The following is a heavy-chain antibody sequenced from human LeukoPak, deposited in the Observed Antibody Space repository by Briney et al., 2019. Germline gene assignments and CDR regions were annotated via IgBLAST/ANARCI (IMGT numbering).Heavy chain of an antibody. V-gene: IGHV3-23*01. Sequence: GGSLRLSCAASGCTFSNYARSWVRQAPGKGLEWVSAISGSGGSTYYASSVNGRLTISRANSKNTLYLQMNILRAEDTAVYYCAKGYNWFDPWGQGTLVTVSS. CDR1: GCTFSNYA. CDR3: AKGYNWFDP. CDR2: ISGSGGST. J-gene: IGHJ5*02.